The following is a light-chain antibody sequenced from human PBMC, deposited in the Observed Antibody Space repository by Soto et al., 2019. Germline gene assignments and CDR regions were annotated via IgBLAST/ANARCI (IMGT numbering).Light chain of an antibody. CDR3: LQDNRKPPT. CDR2: HVS. V-gene: IGKV1-6*01. CDR1: QGVGNA. J-gene: IGKJ4*02. Sequence: AIQMTKSPSSLSASVGARVTITCRARQGVGNALGWYQQKPGKAPELLIYHVSTLHTGVSSRFSGSGSGTYVNLHINSLQPEDFATYYSLQDNRKPPTFGGGTKVGSK.